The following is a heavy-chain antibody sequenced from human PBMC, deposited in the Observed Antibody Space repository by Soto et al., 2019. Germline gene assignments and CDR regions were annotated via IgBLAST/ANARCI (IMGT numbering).Heavy chain of an antibody. CDR2: INHSGST. CDR1: GGSLSGYD. Sequence: SSETLSLTCAVYGGSLSGYDWSWIRQPPGKGLEWIGEINHSGSTNYNPSLKSRVTISVGTSKNQFSLKLRTVTAAVTAVYYCAGDPADYWGQGTLVTVSS. V-gene: IGHV4-34*01. J-gene: IGHJ4*02. CDR3: AGDPADY.